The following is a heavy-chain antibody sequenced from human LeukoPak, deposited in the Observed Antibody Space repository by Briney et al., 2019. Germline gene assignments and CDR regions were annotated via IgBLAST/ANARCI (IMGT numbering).Heavy chain of an antibody. D-gene: IGHD3-10*01. CDR1: GFTFSTYA. J-gene: IGHJ4*02. CDR2: ISSSGGNS. CDR3: TKECTYGSEGHGFDY. Sequence: GGSLRLSCAASGFTFSTYAMTWVRQAPGKGLEWVSAISSSGGNSYYADSVKGRFTISRDNSKNTLYLQMNSLRAEDTAVYYCTKECTYGSEGHGFDYWGQGTQVTVSS. V-gene: IGHV3-23*01.